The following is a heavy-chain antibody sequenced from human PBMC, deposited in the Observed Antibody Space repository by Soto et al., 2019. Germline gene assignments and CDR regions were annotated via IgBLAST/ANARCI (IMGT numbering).Heavy chain of an antibody. D-gene: IGHD3-22*01. CDR1: GFTFSSYA. Sequence: GGSLRLSCAASGFTFSSYAMHWVRQAPGKGLEWVAVISSDGSNKYYADSVKGRFTISRDNSKNTLYLQMNSLRAEDTAVYYCAKLRDSSAYYFDYWGQGTLVTVSS. V-gene: IGHV3-30*18. CDR3: AKLRDSSAYYFDY. CDR2: ISSDGSNK. J-gene: IGHJ4*02.